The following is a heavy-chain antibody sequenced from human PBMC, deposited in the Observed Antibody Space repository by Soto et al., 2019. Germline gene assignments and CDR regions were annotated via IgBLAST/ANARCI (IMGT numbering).Heavy chain of an antibody. CDR1: GYTLTELS. Sequence: ASVKVSCKVSGYTLTELSMHWVRQAPGKGLEWMGGFDPEDGETIYAQKFQGRVTITEDTSTDTAYMELSSLRSEDTAVYYCATASEMKTTATPYYYGMDVWGQGTTVTVSS. V-gene: IGHV1-24*01. CDR3: ATASEMKTTATPYYYGMDV. D-gene: IGHD1-1*01. J-gene: IGHJ6*02. CDR2: FDPEDGET.